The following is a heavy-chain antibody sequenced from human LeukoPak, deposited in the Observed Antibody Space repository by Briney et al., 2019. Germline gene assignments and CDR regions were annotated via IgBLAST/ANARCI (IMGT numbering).Heavy chain of an antibody. V-gene: IGHV5-51*01. J-gene: IGHJ5*02. CDR1: GYSFTSYW. CDR3: ARVDYGSGSYFVNWFDP. Sequence: GESLKISCKGSGYSFTSYWIGWVRPMPGKGLEWMGIIYPGDSDTRYSPSFQGQVTISADKSISTAYLQWSSLKASDTAMYYCARVDYGSGSYFVNWFDPWGQGTLVTVSS. D-gene: IGHD3-10*01. CDR2: IYPGDSDT.